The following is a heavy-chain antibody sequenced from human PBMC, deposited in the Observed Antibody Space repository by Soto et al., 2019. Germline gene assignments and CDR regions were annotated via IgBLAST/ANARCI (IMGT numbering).Heavy chain of an antibody. J-gene: IGHJ6*02. CDR2: IIPIFGTA. CDR1: GGTFSSYA. D-gene: IGHD2-8*01. CDR3: AGDARSTHPGLMGYAPSAHCYYRMDG. Sequence: QVQLVQSGAEVKKPGSSVKVSCKASGGTFSSYAISWVRQAPGQGLEWMGGIIPIFGTANYAQKFQGRVTITRDEATSPGYMELGSLRTGEQGVYYCAGDARSTHPGLMGYAPSAHCYYRMDGGGQGTQVTVSS. V-gene: IGHV1-69*01.